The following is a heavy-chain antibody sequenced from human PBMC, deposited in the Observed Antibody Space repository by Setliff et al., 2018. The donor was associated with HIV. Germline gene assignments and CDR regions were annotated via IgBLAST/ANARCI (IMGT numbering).Heavy chain of an antibody. CDR3: ARDRKSLGYNFWSGFRPDAAFDI. D-gene: IGHD3-3*01. V-gene: IGHV4-34*01. J-gene: IGHJ3*02. CDR2: INHRGST. Sequence: PSETLSLTCAVYGGSFNGYFWSWIRQPPGKGLEWIGEINHRGSTTYNPSLKSRVTISVDTSKNQFSLKLSSVTAADTAVYYCARDRKSLGYNFWSGFRPDAAFDIWGQGTMVTVS. CDR1: GGSFNGYF.